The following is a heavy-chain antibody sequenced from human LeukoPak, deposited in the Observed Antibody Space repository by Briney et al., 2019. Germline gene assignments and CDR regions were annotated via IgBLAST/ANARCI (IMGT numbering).Heavy chain of an antibody. CDR3: ARYLGYYYYYMDV. Sequence: SETLSLTCIVSGGSISSGTYYWGWIRQPPGKGLEWIGNIYYSGSTYYNPSLKSRVTMSIDTSNNQFSLKLSSVTAADTAVYYCARYLGYYYYYMDVWGKGTTVTVFS. CDR1: GGSISSGTYY. J-gene: IGHJ6*03. V-gene: IGHV4-39*01. CDR2: IYYSGST. D-gene: IGHD3-16*01.